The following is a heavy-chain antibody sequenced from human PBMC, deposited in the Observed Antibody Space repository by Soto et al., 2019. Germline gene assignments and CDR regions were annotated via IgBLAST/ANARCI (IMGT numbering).Heavy chain of an antibody. CDR1: GDSYSISTFS. CDR2: IYQSGVT. CDR3: AGMPYTSGLRFDP. Sequence: SETLSLTCNLSGDSYSISTFSWSWIRQPPGKALQWIGFIYQSGVTSYNPSLASRVSISLDRSNNQCSLKLKSVTAADTAVYFCAGMPYTSGLRFDPWGPGTLVTVSS. J-gene: IGHJ5*02. D-gene: IGHD6-19*01. V-gene: IGHV4-30-2*01.